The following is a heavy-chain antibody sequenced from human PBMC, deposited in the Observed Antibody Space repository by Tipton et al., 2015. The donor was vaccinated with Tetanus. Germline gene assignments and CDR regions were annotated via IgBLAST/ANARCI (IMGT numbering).Heavy chain of an antibody. CDR1: GGSISTKTYY. CDR2: ISHSATT. CDR3: ARHVGGYGSPPHDL. J-gene: IGHJ5*02. V-gene: IGHV4-39*01. Sequence: TLSLTCFVSGGSISTKTYYWGWIRQTPGKGLEWIASISHSATTFYNPSLKSRVTMSVDPSKNQFSVRLSSVTAADTGVYYCARHVGGYGSPPHDLWGQGTPVTVSS. D-gene: IGHD3-10*01.